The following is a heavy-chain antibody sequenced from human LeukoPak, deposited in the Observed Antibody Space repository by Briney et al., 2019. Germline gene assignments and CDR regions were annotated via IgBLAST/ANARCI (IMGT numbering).Heavy chain of an antibody. V-gene: IGHV3-30*02. Sequence: PGGSLRLSCAASGFTFSSYGMHWVRQAPGKGLEWVAFIRYDGSNKYYADSVKGRFTISRDNSKNTLYLQMNSLRAEDTAVYYCAKDRRYQLLSSSGLGDYWGQGTLVTVSS. D-gene: IGHD2-2*01. CDR3: AKDRRYQLLSSSGLGDY. CDR1: GFTFSSYG. J-gene: IGHJ4*02. CDR2: IRYDGSNK.